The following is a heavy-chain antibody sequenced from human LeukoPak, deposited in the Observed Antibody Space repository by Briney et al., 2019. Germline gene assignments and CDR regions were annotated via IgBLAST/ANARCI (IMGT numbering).Heavy chain of an antibody. CDR2: FDPEDGET. CDR3: ATASVYGDYVGH. CDR1: GYTLTELS. V-gene: IGHV1-24*01. J-gene: IGHJ5*02. D-gene: IGHD4-17*01. Sequence: VASVKVSCKVSGYTLTELSMHWVRQAPGKGLEWMGGFDPEDGETIYAQKFQGRVTMTEDTSTDTAYMELSSLRSEDTAVYYCATASVYGDYVGHWGQGTLVTVSS.